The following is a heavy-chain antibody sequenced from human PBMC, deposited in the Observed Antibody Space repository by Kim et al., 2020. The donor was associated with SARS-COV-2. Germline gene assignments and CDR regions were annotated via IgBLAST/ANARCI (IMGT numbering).Heavy chain of an antibody. CDR1: GYTLTELS. CDR3: ATDSPPRGVCRGGSCSYYYYGMDV. V-gene: IGHV1-24*01. CDR2: FHPEDGET. D-gene: IGHD2-15*01. J-gene: IGHJ6*02. Sequence: ASVKVSCKVSGYTLTELSMHWVRQAPGKGLAWMGGFHPEDGETIYAQKFQGRVTMTEDTSTETAYMELSSLSSEVTAVYYCATDSPPRGVCRGGSCSYYYYGMDVWGQGTTVTVSS.